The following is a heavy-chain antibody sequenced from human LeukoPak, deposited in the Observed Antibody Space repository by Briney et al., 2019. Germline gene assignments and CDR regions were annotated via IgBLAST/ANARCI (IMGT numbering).Heavy chain of an antibody. V-gene: IGHV3-33*01. CDR3: ARDGSKAVAGIFDY. CDR2: IWFDGSNK. CDR1: GFTFSSYG. Sequence: GGSLGLSCAASGFTFSSYGMHWVRQAPGKGLEWVAVIWFDGSNKYYADSVKGRFTISRDNSKSTLYLQMNSLRAEDTAVYYCARDGSKAVAGIFDYWGQGTLVTVSS. D-gene: IGHD6-19*01. J-gene: IGHJ4*02.